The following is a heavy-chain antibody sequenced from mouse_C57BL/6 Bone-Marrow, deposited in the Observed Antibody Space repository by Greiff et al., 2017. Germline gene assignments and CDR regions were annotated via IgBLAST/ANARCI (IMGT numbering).Heavy chain of an antibody. CDR3: AKRARWLRGFAY. D-gene: IGHD2-2*01. CDR1: GYTFTSYW. Sequence: QVQLQQPGAELVKPGASVKLSCKASGYTFTSYWMHWVKQRPGQGLEWIGMIHPNSGSTNYNEKFNSKATLTVDKSSSTAYMQLSSLTSEDSAVYYCAKRARWLRGFAYWGQGTLVTVSA. CDR2: IHPNSGST. V-gene: IGHV1-64*01. J-gene: IGHJ3*01.